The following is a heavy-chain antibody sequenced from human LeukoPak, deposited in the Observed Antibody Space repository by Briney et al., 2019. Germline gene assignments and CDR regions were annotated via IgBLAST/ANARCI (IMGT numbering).Heavy chain of an antibody. V-gene: IGHV3-30*18. D-gene: IGHD6-19*01. CDR3: AKGLSAGTIDY. J-gene: IGHJ4*02. CDR2: ISFNGGTK. Sequence: PGRSLRLSCAASGFTFKEHATHWVRQAPGKGLEWVAVISFNGGTKYYADSVKGRFTISRDNSKGTAFLQMNSLRHNDTAIYFCAKGLSAGTIDYWGQGALVTVSS. CDR1: GFTFKEHA.